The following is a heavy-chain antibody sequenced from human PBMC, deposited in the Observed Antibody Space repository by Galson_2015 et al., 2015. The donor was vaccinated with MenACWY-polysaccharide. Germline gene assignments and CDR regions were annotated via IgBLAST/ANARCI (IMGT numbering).Heavy chain of an antibody. CDR3: AGLMVGSPFGWFDP. D-gene: IGHD3-10*01. CDR1: GVFVTSYY. J-gene: IGHJ5*02. Sequence: ETLSLTCTVSGVFVTSYYWTWIRQPPGKGLEWLGYAHSSGFTKYNPPLSSRVIISVDTSKSQFSLKLTSVTAADTAMYYCAGLMVGSPFGWFDPWGQGTLVTVSS. V-gene: IGHV4-59*02. CDR2: AHSSGFT.